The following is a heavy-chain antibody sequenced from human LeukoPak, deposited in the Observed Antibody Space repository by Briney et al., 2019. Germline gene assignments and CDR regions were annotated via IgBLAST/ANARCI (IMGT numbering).Heavy chain of an antibody. J-gene: IGHJ4*02. Sequence: ASVKVSCKASGYTFTSYGISWVRQAPGQGLEWMGWISAYNGNTNYAQKLQGRVTMTTDTSTSTAYMELRSLRSDDTAVYYCARVDIVVVPENYYFDYRGQGTLVTVSS. CDR1: GYTFTSYG. CDR2: ISAYNGNT. D-gene: IGHD2-2*01. V-gene: IGHV1-18*01. CDR3: ARVDIVVVPENYYFDY.